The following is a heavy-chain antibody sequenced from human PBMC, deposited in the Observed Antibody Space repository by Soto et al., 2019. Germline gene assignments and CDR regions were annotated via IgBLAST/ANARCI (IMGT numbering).Heavy chain of an antibody. V-gene: IGHV1-18*01. D-gene: IGHD3-9*01. CDR1: GYTFTSYG. CDR3: ARGGLVIIEAYYYYMDV. CDR2: ISAYNGNT. Sequence: QVQLVQSGAEVKKPGASVKVSCKDSGYTFTSYGISWVRQAPGQGLEWMGWISAYNGNTNYAQQLQGRVTMTTDTSTSTAYMELRSLRSDDTAVYSCARGGLVIIEAYYYYMDVWGKGTTGTVSS. J-gene: IGHJ6*03.